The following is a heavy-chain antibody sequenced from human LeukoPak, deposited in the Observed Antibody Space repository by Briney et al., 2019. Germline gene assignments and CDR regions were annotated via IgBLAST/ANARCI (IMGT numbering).Heavy chain of an antibody. CDR3: AKVRMYYYDSSGYYRDY. D-gene: IGHD3-22*01. Sequence: GGSLRLSCAASGFTFSSYAMSWVRQAPGKGLEWVPAISGSGGSTYYADSVKGRFTISRDNSKNTLYLQMNSLRAEDTAVYYCAKVRMYYYDSSGYYRDYWGQGTLVTVSS. CDR2: ISGSGGST. V-gene: IGHV3-23*01. CDR1: GFTFSSYA. J-gene: IGHJ4*02.